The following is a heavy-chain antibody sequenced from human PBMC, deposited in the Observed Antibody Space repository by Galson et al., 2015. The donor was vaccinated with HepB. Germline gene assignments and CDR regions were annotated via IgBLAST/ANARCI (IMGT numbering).Heavy chain of an antibody. D-gene: IGHD3-10*01. CDR2: IYSGGGT. V-gene: IGHV3-66*02. Sequence: SLRLSCAASGFTVTNNYMNWVRQAPGKGLEWVSVIYSGGGTYYADSVKGRFTISRDNYKNTVYLQMNILRDEYKAVYHCATGGDYYYHLNVWGQGTTVTVSS. CDR1: GFTVTNNY. CDR3: ATGGDYYYHLNV. J-gene: IGHJ6*02.